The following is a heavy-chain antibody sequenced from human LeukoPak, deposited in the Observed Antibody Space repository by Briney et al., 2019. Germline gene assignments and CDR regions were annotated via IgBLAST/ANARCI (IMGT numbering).Heavy chain of an antibody. D-gene: IGHD3-16*01. J-gene: IGHJ4*02. V-gene: IGHV3-43*01. CDR3: AKDRGGVDY. CDR1: GFTLDDYS. Sequence: GGSLSLSCAASGFTLDDYSMHWVRQGPGKGLEWVSVISWDGGSTSYADSVKGRFTISRDNSKNSLYLQMNSLRSEDSALYYCAKDRGGVDYWGQGTLVTVSS. CDR2: ISWDGGST.